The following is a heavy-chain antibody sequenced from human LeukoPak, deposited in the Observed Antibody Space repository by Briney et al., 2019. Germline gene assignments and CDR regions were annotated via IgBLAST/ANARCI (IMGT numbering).Heavy chain of an antibody. Sequence: PGGSLRLSCAAPGFTLSNYGMDWVRQAPGKGVKRVAFIRSDGSNGYYTDSVKGRFSISRDNSKNTLYLQMNSLRAEDTAVYYCAKDSQGYGSLAGFDPWGQGTLVTVSS. D-gene: IGHD6-13*01. J-gene: IGHJ5*02. V-gene: IGHV3-30*02. CDR1: GFTLSNYG. CDR3: AKDSQGYGSLAGFDP. CDR2: IRSDGSNG.